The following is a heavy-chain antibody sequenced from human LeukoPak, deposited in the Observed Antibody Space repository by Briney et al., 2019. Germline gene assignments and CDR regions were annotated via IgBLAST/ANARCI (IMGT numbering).Heavy chain of an antibody. CDR3: ARAPIGRYYFDY. CDR1: GGSISSGGYS. Sequence: SQTLSLTCAVSGGSISSGGYSWSWIRQPPGKGLEWIGYIYHSGSTYYNPSLKSRVTISVDRSKNQFSLKLRSVTAADTAVYYCARAPIGRYYFDYWGQGTLVTVSS. J-gene: IGHJ4*02. CDR2: IYHSGST. V-gene: IGHV4-30-2*01. D-gene: IGHD1-14*01.